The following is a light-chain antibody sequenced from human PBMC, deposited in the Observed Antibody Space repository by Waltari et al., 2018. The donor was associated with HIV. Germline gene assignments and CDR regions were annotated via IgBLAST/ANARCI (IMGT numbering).Light chain of an antibody. J-gene: IGKJ1*01. CDR1: QDSSSY. V-gene: IGKV1-9*01. CDR3: QQLNSYPVT. Sequence: DIQLTQSPSFLSASIGDRVTITCWASQDSSSYLAWYQQKPGKAPKVLIYAVSTLQSGVPSRFSGSGSGTEFTLTITSLQAEDFATYYCQQLNSYPVTFGQGTKVEIK. CDR2: AVS.